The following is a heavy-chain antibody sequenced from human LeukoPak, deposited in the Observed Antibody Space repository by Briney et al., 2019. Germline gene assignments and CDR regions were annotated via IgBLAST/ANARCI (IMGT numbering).Heavy chain of an antibody. V-gene: IGHV3-23*01. CDR2: ISGSGDST. Sequence: GGSLRLSCEASGFTFSSYAMSWVRQAPGKGLEWVSTISGSGDSTYYADSVKGRFTISRDNSKNTLYLQMHSLRAEDTAVYYCAKPIKYYYDSSGYYLFPGFDYWGQGTLVTVSS. J-gene: IGHJ4*02. D-gene: IGHD3-22*01. CDR1: GFTFSSYA. CDR3: AKPIKYYYDSSGYYLFPGFDY.